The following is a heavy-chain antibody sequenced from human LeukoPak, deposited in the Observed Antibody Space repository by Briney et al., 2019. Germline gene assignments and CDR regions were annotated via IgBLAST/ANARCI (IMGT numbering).Heavy chain of an antibody. CDR1: GFIFSSYG. D-gene: IGHD4-23*01. CDR2: ISGSGGST. Sequence: GGSLRLSCAASGFIFSSYGMSWVRQAPGKGLEWVSAISGSGGSTYYADSVKGRFTISRDNSKNTLYLQMNSLRAEDTAVYYCAKVLRWPSSFDYWGQGTLVTVSS. CDR3: AKVLRWPSSFDY. V-gene: IGHV3-23*01. J-gene: IGHJ4*02.